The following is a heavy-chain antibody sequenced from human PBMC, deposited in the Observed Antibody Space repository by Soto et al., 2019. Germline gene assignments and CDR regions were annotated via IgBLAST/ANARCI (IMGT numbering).Heavy chain of an antibody. J-gene: IGHJ4*02. CDR3: ARGPDTAMAPFDY. V-gene: IGHV4-4*02. Sequence: QVQLQESGPGLVKPSGTLSLTCAVSSGSISSSNWWSWVRQPPGKGLEWIGDIYHSGSTNYNPSLKSRVTRSVDKSKNQFSLKLSSVTAADTAVYYCARGPDTAMAPFDYWGQGTLVTVSS. CDR1: SGSISSSNW. D-gene: IGHD5-18*01. CDR2: IYHSGST.